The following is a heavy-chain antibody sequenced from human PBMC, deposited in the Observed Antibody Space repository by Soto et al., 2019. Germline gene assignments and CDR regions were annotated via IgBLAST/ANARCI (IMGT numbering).Heavy chain of an antibody. V-gene: IGHV4-38-2*01. CDR3: ARWRNDCSTTSCYHFDY. CDR2: IYHSGTT. Sequence: PSETLSLTCAVSDFSISSGHYWGWIRQPPGKGLEWIVSIYHSGTTYNNPSLKSRVTMSVDKSKNQFSLKLSSVTAADTAVYYCARWRNDCSTTSCYHFDYWGQGTLVTVSS. CDR1: DFSISSGHY. J-gene: IGHJ4*02. D-gene: IGHD2-2*01.